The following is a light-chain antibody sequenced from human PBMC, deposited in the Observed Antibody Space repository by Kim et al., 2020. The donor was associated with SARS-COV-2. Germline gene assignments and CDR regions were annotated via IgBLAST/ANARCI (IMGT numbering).Light chain of an antibody. Sequence: QSVLTQPASVSGSPGQSITISCTGTSSDVGGYDHVSWYQQHPGKAPKLMIYDVNHRPSGVSNRFSGSKSGKTASLTISGLQAEDEADYYCSSYTARTTLVFGGGTQLTVL. CDR1: SSDVGGYDH. CDR2: DVN. CDR3: SSYTARTTLV. V-gene: IGLV2-14*03. J-gene: IGLJ2*01.